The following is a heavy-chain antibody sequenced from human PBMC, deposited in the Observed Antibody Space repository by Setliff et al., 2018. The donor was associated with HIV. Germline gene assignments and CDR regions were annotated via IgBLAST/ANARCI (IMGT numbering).Heavy chain of an antibody. CDR1: DGSFSSDY. V-gene: IGHV4-59*01. CDR2: IYYSGST. D-gene: IGHD6-13*01. CDR3: ARDLGIAAAGNWFDP. J-gene: IGHJ5*02. Sequence: PSETLSLTCTVSDGSFSSDYWTWIRQTPGKGLEWIGYIYYSGSTKYNPSLTSRVTISVDTSKNHFSLKLTSVTAADTAVYYCARDLGIAAAGNWFDPWGQGTLVTVSS.